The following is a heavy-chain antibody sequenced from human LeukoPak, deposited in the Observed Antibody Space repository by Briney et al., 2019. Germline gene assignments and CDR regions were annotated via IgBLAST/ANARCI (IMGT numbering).Heavy chain of an antibody. Sequence: GGSLRLSCAASGFTFSSYAMHWVRQAPGKGLEWVAVISYDGSNKYYADSVKGRFTISRDNSKSTLYLQMNSLRAEDTAVYYCARDFYDSLDYWGQGTLVTVSS. CDR1: GFTFSSYA. V-gene: IGHV3-30*04. CDR3: ARDFYDSLDY. J-gene: IGHJ4*02. D-gene: IGHD3-22*01. CDR2: ISYDGSNK.